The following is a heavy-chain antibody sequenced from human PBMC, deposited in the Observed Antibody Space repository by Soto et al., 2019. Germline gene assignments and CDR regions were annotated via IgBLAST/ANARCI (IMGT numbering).Heavy chain of an antibody. CDR2: IKSKTDGGTA. V-gene: IGHV3-15*01. Sequence: WMTWVRQAAGKGLEWVGRIKSKTDGGTADYAAPVKGRATISRDDSKNTVYLQMNSLKTEDTAVYYCTTGIYYEILTVYHNVANWGQGAPVTVSS. J-gene: IGHJ4*02. CDR1: W. CDR3: TTGIYYEILTVYHNVAN. D-gene: IGHD3-9*01.